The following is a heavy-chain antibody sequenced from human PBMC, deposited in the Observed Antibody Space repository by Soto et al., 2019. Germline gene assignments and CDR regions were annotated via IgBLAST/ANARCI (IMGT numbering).Heavy chain of an antibody. CDR2: ISYDGSNK. J-gene: IGHJ4*02. CDR1: GFTFSSYG. CDR3: AKDWGTLGNDD. V-gene: IGHV3-30*18. D-gene: IGHD3-16*01. Sequence: GGSLRLSCAASGFTFSSYGMHWVRQAPGKGLEWVAVISYDGSNKYYADSVKGRFTISRDNSKNTLYLQMNSLRAEDTAVYYCAKDWGTLGNDDWGQGTLVTVSS.